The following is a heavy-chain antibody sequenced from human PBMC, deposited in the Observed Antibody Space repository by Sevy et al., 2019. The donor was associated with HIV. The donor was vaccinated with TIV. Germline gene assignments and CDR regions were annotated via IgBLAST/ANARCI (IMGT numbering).Heavy chain of an antibody. J-gene: IGHJ4*02. CDR3: ARINIAAAGGFDY. Sequence: ASVKVSCKASGGTFSSYAISWVRQAPGQGLEWMGGIIPIFGTANYAQKFQGRVTITADESTSTAYMELSSLRSEDTAVYYCARINIAAAGGFDYWGQGTLVIVSS. V-gene: IGHV1-69*13. D-gene: IGHD6-13*01. CDR2: IIPIFGTA. CDR1: GGTFSSYA.